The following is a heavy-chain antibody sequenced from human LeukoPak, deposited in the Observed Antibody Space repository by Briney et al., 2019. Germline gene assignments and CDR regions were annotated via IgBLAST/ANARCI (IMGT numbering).Heavy chain of an antibody. CDR3: AREMAPPNDY. CDR2: ICYDGSNK. CDR1: GFTFSSYG. V-gene: IGHV3-33*01. D-gene: IGHD5-24*01. J-gene: IGHJ4*02. Sequence: PGRSLRLSCAASGFTFSSYGMHWVRQAPGKGLEWVAVICYDGSNKYYADSVKGGFTISRDNSKNTLYLQMNSLRAEDTAVYYCAREMAPPNDYWGQGTLVTVSS.